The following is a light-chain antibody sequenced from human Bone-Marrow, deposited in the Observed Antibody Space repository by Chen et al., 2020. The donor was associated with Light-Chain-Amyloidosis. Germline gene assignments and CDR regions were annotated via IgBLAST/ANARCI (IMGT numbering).Light chain of an antibody. V-gene: IGLV3-25*03. J-gene: IGLJ2*01. CDR1: DLPTKY. CDR2: RDT. Sequence: SYELTQPPSVSGSRGQTARINCSGDDLPTKYAYWYQQKPGQAPVLVIHRDTERPSGISERFSGSSSGTTATLTISGVQAEDEADYHCQSADSSGTYEVIFGGGTKLTVL. CDR3: QSADSSGTYEVI.